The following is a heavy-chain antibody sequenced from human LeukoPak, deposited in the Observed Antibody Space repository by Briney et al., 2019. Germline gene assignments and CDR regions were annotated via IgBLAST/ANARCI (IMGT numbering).Heavy chain of an antibody. CDR1: GGSFSGYY. D-gene: IGHD1-26*01. CDR3: ARGPPKRVGATIKSLS. V-gene: IGHV4-34*01. J-gene: IGHJ5*02. Sequence: KTSETLSLTCAVYGGSFSGYYWSWIRQPPGKGLEWIGEINHSGSTNYNPSLKSRVTISVDTSKNQFSLKLSSVTAADTAVCYCARGPPKRVGATIKSLSWGQGTLVTVSS. CDR2: INHSGST.